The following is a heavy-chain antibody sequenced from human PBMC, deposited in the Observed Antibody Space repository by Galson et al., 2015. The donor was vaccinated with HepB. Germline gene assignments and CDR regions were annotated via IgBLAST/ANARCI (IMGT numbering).Heavy chain of an antibody. CDR2: IYYSGST. D-gene: IGHD6-19*01. J-gene: IGHJ5*02. V-gene: IGHV4-59*01. Sequence: QVQLQESGPGLVKPSETLSLTCTVSGGSISSYYWSWIRQPPGKGLEWIGYIYYSGSTNYNPSLKSRVTISVDTSKNQFSLKLSSVTAADTAVYYCARALVFRVAGGGPGVFDPWGQGTLVTVSS. CDR1: GGSISSYY. CDR3: ARALVFRVAGGGPGVFDP.